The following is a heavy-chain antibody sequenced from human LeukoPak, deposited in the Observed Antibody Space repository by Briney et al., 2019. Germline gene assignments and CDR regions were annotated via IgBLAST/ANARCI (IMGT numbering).Heavy chain of an antibody. CDR2: INTNTGNP. CDR1: GYTLTSYA. D-gene: IGHD5-24*01. Sequence: ASVKVSCKASGYTLTSYAMNWVRQAPGQGLEWMGWINTNTGNPTYAQGFTGRFVFSLDTSVSTAYLQISSLKAEDTAVYYCAREGRDGYNYAFDIWGQGTMVTVSS. V-gene: IGHV7-4-1*02. CDR3: AREGRDGYNYAFDI. J-gene: IGHJ3*02.